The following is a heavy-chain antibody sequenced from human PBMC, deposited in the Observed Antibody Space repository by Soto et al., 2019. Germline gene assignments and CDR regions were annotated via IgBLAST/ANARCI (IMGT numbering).Heavy chain of an antibody. CDR3: ARAGDYGEFWY. CDR1: GFTFSSYG. V-gene: IGHV3-33*01. Sequence: PGGSLRLSCAASGFTFSSYGMHWVRQAPGKGLEWVAVIWYDGSNKYYADSVKGRFTISRDNSKNTLYLQMNSLRAEDTAVYYCARAGDYGEFWYWGQGTLVTVSS. CDR2: IWYDGSNK. J-gene: IGHJ4*02. D-gene: IGHD4-17*01.